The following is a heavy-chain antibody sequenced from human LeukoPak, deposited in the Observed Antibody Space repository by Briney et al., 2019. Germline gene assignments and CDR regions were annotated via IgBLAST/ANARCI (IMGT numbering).Heavy chain of an antibody. CDR2: INAGNDNT. Sequence: ASVKVSCKASGYTSTSYAMHWVRQVPGQRLEWMGWINAGNDNTKYSQKFQGRVTITRDTSASTAYMELSSLRSEDTAVYYCARDLGYCTGGTCYPNWFDPWGQGTLVTVSS. CDR1: GYTSTSYA. J-gene: IGHJ5*02. D-gene: IGHD2-15*01. V-gene: IGHV1-3*01. CDR3: ARDLGYCTGGTCYPNWFDP.